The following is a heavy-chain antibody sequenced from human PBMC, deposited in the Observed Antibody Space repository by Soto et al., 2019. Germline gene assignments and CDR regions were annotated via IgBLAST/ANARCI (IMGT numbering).Heavy chain of an antibody. Sequence: QVQLVQSGAEVKKPGSSVKVSCKASGGTFSNYAISWVRQAPGQGLEWMGGIIPIFGTVHYAQKFQGRVTITADESTRTAYMELSSLRSEDTAVYYCARGNHSWLQLWYFDLWGRGTMVTVSS. CDR2: IIPIFGTV. J-gene: IGHJ2*01. CDR1: GGTFSNYA. D-gene: IGHD5-12*01. CDR3: ARGNHSWLQLWYFDL. V-gene: IGHV1-69*12.